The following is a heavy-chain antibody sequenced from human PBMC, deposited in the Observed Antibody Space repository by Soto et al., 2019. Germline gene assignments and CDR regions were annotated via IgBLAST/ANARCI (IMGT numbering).Heavy chain of an antibody. J-gene: IGHJ6*02. CDR3: ARGPITMVRDYYGMDV. D-gene: IGHD3-10*01. CDR1: GGTFSSYA. CDR2: IIPIFGTA. Sequence: QVQLVQSGAEVKKPGSSVKVSCKASGGTFSSYAISWVRQAPGQGLEWMGGIIPIFGTANYAQKFQGRVTIAADEPTSAAYIELSSLRSEDTAVYYCARGPITMVRDYYGMDVWGQGTTVTVSS. V-gene: IGHV1-69*01.